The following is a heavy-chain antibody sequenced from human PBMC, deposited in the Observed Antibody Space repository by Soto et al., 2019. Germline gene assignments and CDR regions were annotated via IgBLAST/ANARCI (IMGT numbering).Heavy chain of an antibody. CDR3: AREPIAVAGTRDYYYYYYMDV. V-gene: IGHV3-74*01. D-gene: IGHD6-19*01. Sequence: GGSLRLSCAASGFTFSSYWMHWVRQAPGKGLVWVSRINSDGSSTSYADSVKGRFTISRDNAKNTLYLQMNSLRAEDTAVYYCAREPIAVAGTRDYYYYYYMDVWGKGTTVTVSS. J-gene: IGHJ6*03. CDR2: INSDGSST. CDR1: GFTFSSYW.